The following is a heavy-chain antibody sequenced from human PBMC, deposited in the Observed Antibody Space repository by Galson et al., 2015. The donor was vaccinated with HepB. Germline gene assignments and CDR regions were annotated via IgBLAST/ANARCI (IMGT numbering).Heavy chain of an antibody. J-gene: IGHJ4*02. CDR2: VNTNNGDT. CDR1: GYTFTDYH. V-gene: IGHV1-2*06. D-gene: IGHD2-8*01. Sequence: SLKVSCEASGYTFTDYHMHWMRQAPGQGLEWMGHVNTNNGDTNYVQKFQGRVTMTRDTSINTAFMELSNLRYDDTAVYYCASEDRDCTTANCRVYWGQGTLVTVSS. CDR3: ASEDRDCTTANCRVY.